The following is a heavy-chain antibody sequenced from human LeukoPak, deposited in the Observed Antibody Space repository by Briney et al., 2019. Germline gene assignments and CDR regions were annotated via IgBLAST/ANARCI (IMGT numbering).Heavy chain of an antibody. Sequence: GGSLRLSCAASGFTFSTYAMTWVRQAPGKGPEWISAIVGSGGTKYYADSVKGRFTISRDNSKNTLYLQMNSLRAEDTAVYYCARTTVFDYWGQGTLVTVSS. CDR1: GFTFSTYA. D-gene: IGHD4-4*01. CDR3: ARTTVFDY. J-gene: IGHJ4*02. CDR2: IVGSGGTK. V-gene: IGHV3-23*01.